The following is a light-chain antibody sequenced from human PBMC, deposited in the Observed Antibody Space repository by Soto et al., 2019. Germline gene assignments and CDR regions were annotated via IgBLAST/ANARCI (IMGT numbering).Light chain of an antibody. CDR1: QSFRGL. V-gene: IGKV3-15*01. J-gene: IGKJ5*01. Sequence: EVVLTQSPVTLSLSPGERATLSCRASQSFRGLLAWYQQKPGQAPRLLMYGSSIRATGIPARFSGSGSGTEFTLTISSLQSEDFAVYYCQQHNNWPPITFGQGTRLEIK. CDR2: GSS. CDR3: QQHNNWPPIT.